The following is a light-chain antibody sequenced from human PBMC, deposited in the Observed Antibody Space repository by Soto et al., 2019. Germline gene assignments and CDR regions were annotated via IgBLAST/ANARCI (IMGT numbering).Light chain of an antibody. V-gene: IGLV2-11*01. CDR2: DVS. J-gene: IGLJ1*01. CDR3: CSSAGTPYV. CDR1: SSDVGGYNY. Sequence: QSALARPRAVSGSPGQSGALSCIGTSSDVGGYNYVSWYQQHPGKAPKLMIYDVSKRPSGVPDRFSGSKSVNTASLTISGLQVVAEPEHYSCSSAGTPYVFGTRTKGTV.